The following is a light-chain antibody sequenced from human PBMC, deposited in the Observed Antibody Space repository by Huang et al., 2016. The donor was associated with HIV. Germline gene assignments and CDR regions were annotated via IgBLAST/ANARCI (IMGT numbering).Light chain of an antibody. CDR2: WAS. J-gene: IGKJ1*01. Sequence: DIVMTQSPDALAVSLGERATINCKSSQSVLYSSTNKNYLAWYQQKPGQPPKLLIYWASTRESGVPDRFRGSGSGTDFTLTISSLQAEDVAVYYCQQYSTTPRTFGQGTKVEIK. CDR3: QQYSTTPRT. CDR1: QSVLYSSTNKNY. V-gene: IGKV4-1*01.